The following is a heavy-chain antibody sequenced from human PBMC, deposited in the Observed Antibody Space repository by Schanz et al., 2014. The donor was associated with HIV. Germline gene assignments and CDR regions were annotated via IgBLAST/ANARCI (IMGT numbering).Heavy chain of an antibody. J-gene: IGHJ5*02. CDR2: ISPSNGDT. D-gene: IGHD1-26*01. CDR1: GYGFTNYG. V-gene: IGHV1-18*01. CDR3: ARGEDWPGGASDH. Sequence: QVQLLQSGTEVKTPGASVKVSCKTSGYGFTNYGVTWVRQAPGQGLAWMGWISPSNGDTKYTHWLQGRVTMTTDTATNTAYMELRSLKADDTAVYYCARGEDWPGGASDHWGQGTLVIVS.